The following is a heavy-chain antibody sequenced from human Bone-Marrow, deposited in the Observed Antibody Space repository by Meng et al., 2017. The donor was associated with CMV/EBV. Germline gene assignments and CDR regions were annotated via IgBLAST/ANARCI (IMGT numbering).Heavy chain of an antibody. CDR3: AKEAAYSGTYHYFDY. CDR1: GFIFSDYR. Sequence: GESLKISCAASGFIFSDYRLNWVRQAPGKGLEWVAYIDTRSTATNYGDSVKGRFTISRDDAKNSLFLQMSSLGAEDTAVYYCAKEAAYSGTYHYFDYWGQGILVTVSS. D-gene: IGHD1-26*01. J-gene: IGHJ4*02. V-gene: IGHV3-48*04. CDR2: IDTRSTAT.